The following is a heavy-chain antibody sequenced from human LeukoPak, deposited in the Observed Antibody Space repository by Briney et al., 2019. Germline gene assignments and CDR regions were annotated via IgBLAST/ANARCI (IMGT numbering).Heavy chain of an antibody. CDR1: GGSISTSSYF. V-gene: IGHV4-39*01. Sequence: KPSETLSLTCTVSGGSISTSSYFWGWIRQPPGKGLEWIGSISYSENTQYNPSLESRVTISVDTMKNQFSLKVSSVTAADTAVYYCARQGSGYGYGYVTYWGQGALVTDSS. D-gene: IGHD5-18*01. CDR2: ISYSENT. CDR3: ARQGSGYGYGYVTY. J-gene: IGHJ4*02.